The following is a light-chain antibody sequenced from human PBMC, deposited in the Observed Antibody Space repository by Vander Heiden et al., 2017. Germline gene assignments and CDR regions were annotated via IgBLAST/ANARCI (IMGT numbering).Light chain of an antibody. CDR2: AAS. CDR3: QQSDSTMYT. J-gene: IGKJ2*01. CDR1: QSISSY. Sequence: DIQMTQSPSSLSASVGDRVTITCRASQSISSYLNWYQQKPGKAPKLLIYAASSLQSGVPSRFSGSGSGTDFTLTISRLQPEDCATYYCQQSDSTMYTFGQGTKLEIK. V-gene: IGKV1-39*01.